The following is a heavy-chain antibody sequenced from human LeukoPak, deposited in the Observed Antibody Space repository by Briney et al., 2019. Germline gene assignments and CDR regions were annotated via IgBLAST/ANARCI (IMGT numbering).Heavy chain of an antibody. V-gene: IGHV1-69*13. CDR1: GGTFRTYA. Sequence: SVKVSCKTSGGTFRTYAISWVRQAPGQGLEWMGGIIPIFGTANYAQKFQGRVTITADESTSTAYMELSSLRSEDTAVYYCARDGGMTTVTKGAFDIWGQGTMVTVSS. D-gene: IGHD4-17*01. CDR2: IIPIFGTA. J-gene: IGHJ3*02. CDR3: ARDGGMTTVTKGAFDI.